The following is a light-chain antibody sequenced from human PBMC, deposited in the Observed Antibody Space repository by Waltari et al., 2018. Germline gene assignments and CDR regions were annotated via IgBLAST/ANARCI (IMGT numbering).Light chain of an antibody. Sequence: ELVLTQSPGTLSLSPGETATLSCRASQSVSTTSLGWYQQKPGQAPRLLIYGGSRRATGIPDRFRGSGSGIDFTLTISRLEPEDFAVYYCQQYGSSPLFAFGPGTKVDIK. CDR3: QQYGSSPLFA. CDR2: GGS. J-gene: IGKJ3*01. CDR1: QSVSTTS. V-gene: IGKV3-20*01.